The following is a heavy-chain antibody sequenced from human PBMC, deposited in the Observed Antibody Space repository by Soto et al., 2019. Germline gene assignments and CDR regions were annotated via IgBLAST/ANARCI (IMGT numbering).Heavy chain of an antibody. J-gene: IGHJ6*04. Sequence: QVQLVQSGAEVKKPGSSVKVSCKASGGTFSSYAISWVRQAPGQGLEWMGGIIPIFGTANYAQKFQGRVTITADESTSRAYMGLSSLRSEDTAVYYCGGLYDSSGYRYYGMDVWGKGTTVTVSS. CDR3: GGLYDSSGYRYYGMDV. V-gene: IGHV1-69*01. CDR1: GGTFSSYA. D-gene: IGHD3-22*01. CDR2: IIPIFGTA.